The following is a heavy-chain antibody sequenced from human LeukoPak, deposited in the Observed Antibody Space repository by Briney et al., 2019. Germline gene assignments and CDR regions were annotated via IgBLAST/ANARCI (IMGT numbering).Heavy chain of an antibody. CDR1: GYDFNKYW. J-gene: IGHJ4*02. CDR2: IKHDDTEI. CDR3: ARGGYYNFWTGLVDY. V-gene: IGHV3-7*01. Sequence: GGSLRLSCAASGYDFNKYWMNWVRRAPGQGLEWVTNIKHDDTEINYVDSVRGRFTVSRDNAKNSLYLQLNSLRHEDAAVYFCARGGYYNFWTGLVDYWGLGTRVTVSS. D-gene: IGHD3/OR15-3a*01.